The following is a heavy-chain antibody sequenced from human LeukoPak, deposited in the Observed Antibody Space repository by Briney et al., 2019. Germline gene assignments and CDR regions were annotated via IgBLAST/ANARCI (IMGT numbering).Heavy chain of an antibody. CDR1: GGSISSHY. CDR3: ARDQGPSWLEDNWFDP. V-gene: IGHV4-4*07. CDR2: IYTSGST. Sequence: SETLSLTCTVSGGSISSHYWSWIRQPAGKGLEWIGRIYTSGSTNYNPSLKSRVTMSVDTSKNQFSLKLSSVTAADTAVYYCARDQGPSWLEDNWFDPWGQGTLVTVSS. D-gene: IGHD6-19*01. J-gene: IGHJ5*02.